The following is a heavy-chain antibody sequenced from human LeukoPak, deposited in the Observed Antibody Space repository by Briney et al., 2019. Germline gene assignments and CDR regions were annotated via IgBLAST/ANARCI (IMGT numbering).Heavy chain of an antibody. Sequence: SVKVSCKASGGTFSSYAISWVRQAPGQGLEWMGRIIPILGIANYAQKFQGRVTITADKSTSTAYMELSSLRSEDTAVYYCARRGDGYNYALDYYYYGMDVWGQGTTVTVSS. D-gene: IGHD5-24*01. CDR2: IIPILGIA. CDR3: ARRGDGYNYALDYYYYGMDV. V-gene: IGHV1-69*04. J-gene: IGHJ6*02. CDR1: GGTFSSYA.